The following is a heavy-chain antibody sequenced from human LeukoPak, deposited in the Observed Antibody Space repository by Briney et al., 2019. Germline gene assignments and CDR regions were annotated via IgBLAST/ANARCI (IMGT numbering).Heavy chain of an antibody. CDR2: ICGSGGGT. CDR1: GFTFSSYA. D-gene: IGHD6-19*01. V-gene: IGHV3-23*01. Sequence: GGSLRLSCAVSGFTFSSYAMSWVRQAPGKGLEWVAPICGSGGGTDYADSVKGRFTISRDNSKNTLYLQMNSLRGEDTAVYYCAKGEQWLVLYFQHWGQGTRVTVSS. CDR3: AKGEQWLVLYFQH. J-gene: IGHJ1*01.